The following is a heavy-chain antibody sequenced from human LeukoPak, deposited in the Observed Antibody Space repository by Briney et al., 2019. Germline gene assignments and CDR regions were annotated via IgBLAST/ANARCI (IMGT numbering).Heavy chain of an antibody. CDR1: GGSISSTIYY. D-gene: IGHD6-19*01. J-gene: IGHJ6*03. CDR2: IYYRGST. CDR3: AREGRSSGWAFYYYYYMDV. V-gene: IGHV4-39*07. Sequence: KPSETLSLTCTVSGGSISSTIYYWGWIRQPPGKGLEWIGSIYYRGSTYYNPSLKSRVAISVDTSKNQFSLKLNSVTAADTAVYYCAREGRSSGWAFYYYYYMDVWGKGTTVTISS.